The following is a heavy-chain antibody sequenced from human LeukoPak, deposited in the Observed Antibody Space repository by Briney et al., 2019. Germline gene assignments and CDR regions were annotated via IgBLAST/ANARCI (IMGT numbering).Heavy chain of an antibody. CDR1: GGSISGFY. D-gene: IGHD5-12*01. Sequence: PSETLSLTCTVSGGSISGFYWSWIRQPAGKGLEWIGRIYTSGSTNYNPSLKSRVTMSVDTSKNQFSLKLSSVTAADTAVYYCALSGYDLSDDYWGQGTLVTVSS. J-gene: IGHJ4*02. V-gene: IGHV4-4*07. CDR2: IYTSGST. CDR3: ALSGYDLSDDY.